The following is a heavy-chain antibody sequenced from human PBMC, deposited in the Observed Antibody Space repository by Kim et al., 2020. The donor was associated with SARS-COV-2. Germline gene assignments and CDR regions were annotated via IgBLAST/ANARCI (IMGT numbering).Heavy chain of an antibody. V-gene: IGHV3-30*18. J-gene: IGHJ4*02. CDR3: AKDREGDDSLTAGDY. CDR1: GFTFSSYG. D-gene: IGHD3-22*01. Sequence: GGSLRLSCAASGFTFSSYGMHWVRQAPGKGLEWVAVISYDGSNKYYADSVKGRFTISRDNSKNTLYLQMNSLRAEDTAVYYCAKDREGDDSLTAGDYWGQGTLVTVSS. CDR2: ISYDGSNK.